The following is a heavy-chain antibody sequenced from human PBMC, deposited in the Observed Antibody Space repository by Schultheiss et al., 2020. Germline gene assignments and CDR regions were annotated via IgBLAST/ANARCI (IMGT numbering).Heavy chain of an antibody. V-gene: IGHV4-34*01. CDR1: GGSFSGYY. J-gene: IGHJ2*01. D-gene: IGHD4-17*01. Sequence: SETLSLTCAVYGGSFSGYYWSWIRQPPGKGLEWIGEINHSGSTNYNPSLKSRVTMSVDTSKNQFSLKLSSVTAADTAVYYCARLGTTCWYFDLWGRGTLVAVSS. CDR3: ARLGTTCWYFDL. CDR2: INHSGST.